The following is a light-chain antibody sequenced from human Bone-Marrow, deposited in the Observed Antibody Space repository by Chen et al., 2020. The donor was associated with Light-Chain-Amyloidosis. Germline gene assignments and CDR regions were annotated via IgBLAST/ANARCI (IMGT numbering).Light chain of an antibody. J-gene: IGLJ3*02. CDR1: SGSVSTNYY. V-gene: IGLV8-61*01. Sequence: QTVVTQEPSFSVSPGGTVTLTCGLSSGSVSTNYYPAWYQQTPGQAPRTLTHSTNSRPSGVPDRFSGSILGNKAALTITGAQADDESDYYCVRYVRSGIWVFGGGTKLTVL. CDR3: VRYVRSGIWV. CDR2: STN.